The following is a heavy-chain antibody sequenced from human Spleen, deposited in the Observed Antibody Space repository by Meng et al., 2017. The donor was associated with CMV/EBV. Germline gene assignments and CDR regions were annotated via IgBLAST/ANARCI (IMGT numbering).Heavy chain of an antibody. V-gene: IGHV4-34*01. D-gene: IGHD6-19*01. J-gene: IGHJ2*01. CDR3: ARDRPGRIAVAGTRFDL. Sequence: GAFSGDYGSWIRQPPGKGLEWIGEINHSGSTNYNPSLKSRVTISVDTSKNQFSLKLSSVTAADTAVYYCARDRPGRIAVAGTRFDLWGRGTLVTVSS. CDR1: GAFSGDY. CDR2: INHSGST.